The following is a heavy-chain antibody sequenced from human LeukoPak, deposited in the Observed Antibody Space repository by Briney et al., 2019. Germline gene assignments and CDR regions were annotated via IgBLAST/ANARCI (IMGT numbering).Heavy chain of an antibody. Sequence: GGSLRLSCAASGFTFSDYYMSWIRQAPGKGLEWVSYISSSGSTIYYADSVKGRFTISRDNAKNSLHLQMNSLRAEDTAVYYCARVTAEYYFDYWGQGTLVTVSS. CDR1: GFTFSDYY. CDR3: ARVTAEYYFDY. D-gene: IGHD6-19*01. V-gene: IGHV3-11*04. CDR2: ISSSGSTI. J-gene: IGHJ4*02.